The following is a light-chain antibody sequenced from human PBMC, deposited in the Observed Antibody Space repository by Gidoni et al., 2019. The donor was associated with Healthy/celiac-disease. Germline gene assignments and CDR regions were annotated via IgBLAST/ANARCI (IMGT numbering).Light chain of an antibody. Sequence: DIVMTQSPLSLPVTPGEPASISCRSRQSLLHSNGYNYLDWYLQKPWQSPQLLIYLGSNRAFGVPYWFSCIGSVTDFTLKISRVEAVDVGVYYCMQALQTPWTFVQGTKVEIK. V-gene: IGKV2-28*01. CDR3: MQALQTPWT. CDR2: LGS. CDR1: QSLLHSNGYNY. J-gene: IGKJ1*01.